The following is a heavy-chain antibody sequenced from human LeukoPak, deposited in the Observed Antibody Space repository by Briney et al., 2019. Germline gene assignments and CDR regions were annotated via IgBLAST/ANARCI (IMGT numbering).Heavy chain of an antibody. Sequence: ASVKVSCKASGYTFRDYGISWVRQAPGQGLEWMGWSSAYNANPNYARNLQGRVTMTTDTSTNTAYMELRSLRSDDTAVYYCARGARITMVVVVPYYFYYMDVWGKGTTVTVSS. CDR3: ARGARITMVVVVPYYFYYMDV. V-gene: IGHV1-18*01. CDR2: SSAYNANP. J-gene: IGHJ6*03. CDR1: GYTFRDYG. D-gene: IGHD3-22*01.